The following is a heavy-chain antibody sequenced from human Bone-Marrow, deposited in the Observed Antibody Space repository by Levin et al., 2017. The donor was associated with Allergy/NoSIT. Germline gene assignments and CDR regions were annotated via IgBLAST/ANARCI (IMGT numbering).Heavy chain of an antibody. CDR2: INTDGSFA. Sequence: LTGGSLRLSCAASGVNFSAYWMHWVRQVPGKGLVWVSRINTDGSFANYADSVKGRFTVSRDNAKNTVYLQMDSLRGEDTAVYYCAREGRSRPAYNWLDPWGQGTLVTVSS. D-gene: IGHD2-21*01. CDR1: GVNFSAYW. CDR3: AREGRSRPAYNWLDP. J-gene: IGHJ5*02. V-gene: IGHV3-74*01.